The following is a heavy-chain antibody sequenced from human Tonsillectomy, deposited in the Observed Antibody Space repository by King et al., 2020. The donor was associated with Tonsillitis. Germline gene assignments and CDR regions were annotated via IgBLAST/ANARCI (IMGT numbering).Heavy chain of an antibody. J-gene: IGHJ3*02. CDR1: AFIFRDYD. CDR2: ISSSGNDI. V-gene: IGHV3-21*01. Sequence: VQLVEPGGDLVKPGGSLRLSCATSAFIFRDYDMNWVRQVPGKRLEWVSSISSSGNDIFYADSVKGRFTISRDNAKNSLFLQMNSLRVEDTAVYYCAKDKGASYYDSSRGAFDIWGQGTMVTVSS. CDR3: AKDKGASYYDSSRGAFDI. D-gene: IGHD3-22*01.